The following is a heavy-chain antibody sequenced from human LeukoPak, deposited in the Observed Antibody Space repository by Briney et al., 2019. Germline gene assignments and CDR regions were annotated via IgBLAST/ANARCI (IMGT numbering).Heavy chain of an antibody. Sequence: SETLSLTCTVSGGSISSYYWSWIRQPPGKGLEWIGYIYYSGSTSYNPSLKSRVTISVGTSKNQFSLKLSSVTAADTAVYYCARGGIAAAGGWKGDDYWGQGTLVTVSS. V-gene: IGHV4-59*08. J-gene: IGHJ4*02. CDR2: IYYSGST. CDR1: GGSISSYY. D-gene: IGHD6-13*01. CDR3: ARGGIAAAGGWKGDDY.